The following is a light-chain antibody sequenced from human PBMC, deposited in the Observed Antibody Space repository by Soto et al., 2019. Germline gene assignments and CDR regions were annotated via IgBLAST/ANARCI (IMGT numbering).Light chain of an antibody. V-gene: IGKV1-39*01. CDR1: QSISSY. J-gene: IGKJ3*01. CDR3: QQSYSTPLT. Sequence: DIPMTQSPSSLSASVGDRVTITCRASQSISSYLNWYQQKPGKAPKLLIYAASSLQSGVPSRFSGSGSGTDFTLTISSLRPEDFATYYCQQSYSTPLTFGPGTKVDIK. CDR2: AAS.